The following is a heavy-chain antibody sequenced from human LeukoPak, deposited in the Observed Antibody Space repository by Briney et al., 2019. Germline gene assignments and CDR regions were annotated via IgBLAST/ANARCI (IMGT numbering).Heavy chain of an antibody. Sequence: GGSLRLSCAASGFTFSSYAMSWVRQAPGKGLEWVSAISGSGGSTYYADSVKGRFTISRDNSKNTLCLQMNSLRAEDTAVYYCAKHTLLRGYSYGFDYWGQGTLVTVSS. CDR1: GFTFSSYA. CDR2: ISGSGGST. CDR3: AKHTLLRGYSYGFDY. V-gene: IGHV3-23*01. J-gene: IGHJ4*02. D-gene: IGHD5-18*01.